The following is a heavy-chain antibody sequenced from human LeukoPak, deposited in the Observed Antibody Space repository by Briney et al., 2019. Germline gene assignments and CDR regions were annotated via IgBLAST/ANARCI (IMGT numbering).Heavy chain of an antibody. CDR2: IYYSGST. V-gene: IGHV4-59*01. CDR1: GGSISSYY. D-gene: IGHD5-18*01. CDR3: AREGRARGYSLDP. Sequence: SETLSLTCTVSGGSISSYYWSWIRQPPGKGLEWIGYIYYSGSTNYNPSLKSRVTISVDTSKNQFPLKLSSVTAADTAVYYCAREGRARGYSLDPWGQGTLVTVSS. J-gene: IGHJ5*02.